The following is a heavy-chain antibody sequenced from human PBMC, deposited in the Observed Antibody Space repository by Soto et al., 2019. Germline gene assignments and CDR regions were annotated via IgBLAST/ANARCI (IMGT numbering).Heavy chain of an antibody. CDR3: AAQRAAAAVDY. J-gene: IGHJ4*02. CDR2: INAGNGNT. Sequence: ASVKVSFKASASTFTSYAMHWGRQAPGQRLEWMGWINAGNGNTKYSQKFQGRVTITRDTSASTAYMELSSLRSEDTAVYYCAAQRAAAAVDYWGQGNLVTVSS. V-gene: IGHV1-3*01. D-gene: IGHD6-13*01. CDR1: ASTFTSYA.